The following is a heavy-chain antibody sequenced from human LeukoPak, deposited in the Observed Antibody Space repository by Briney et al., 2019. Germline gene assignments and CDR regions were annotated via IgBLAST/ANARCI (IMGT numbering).Heavy chain of an antibody. V-gene: IGHV6-1*01. CDR2: SYYRSKWSN. CDR3: ARGSAISVRTHDS. CDR1: GDSVSSNSAA. D-gene: IGHD2-21*01. J-gene: IGHJ5*01. Sequence: SQTLSLTCAISGDSVSSNSAAWNWIRQSPSRGLEWLGRSYYRSKWSNDYAVSVKSRITINPDTSKNQYSLQLNSVTPEDTAVYYCARGSAISVRTHDSWGQGTLVTVSS.